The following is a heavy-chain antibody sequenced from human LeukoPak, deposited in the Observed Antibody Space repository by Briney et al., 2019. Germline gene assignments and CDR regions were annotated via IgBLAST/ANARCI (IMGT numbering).Heavy chain of an antibody. Sequence: GASVKVSCKASGYTFTSYAMNWVRQAPGQGLEWMGGIIPIFGTAKYAQKFQGRVTITADTSTSTAYVELSSLRSEDTAVYYCARSSVVTAMVHLAYWGQGTLVTVSS. CDR3: ARSSVVTAMVHLAY. D-gene: IGHD2-21*02. J-gene: IGHJ4*02. CDR1: GYTFTSYA. CDR2: IIPIFGTA. V-gene: IGHV1-69*06.